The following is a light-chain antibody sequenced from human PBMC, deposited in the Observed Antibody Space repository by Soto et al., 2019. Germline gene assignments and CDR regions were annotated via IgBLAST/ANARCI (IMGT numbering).Light chain of an antibody. V-gene: IGLV1-44*01. J-gene: IGLJ1*01. CDR1: GSDVGSNT. CDR2: SND. Sequence: QSALPQPPSASATPGQRVTISCSGRGSDVGSNTVNWYQQFPGAAPKLLIYSNDQRPSGVPDRFSASKSGTSASLAISGLQSEDEADYYCATWDDSLFGHVFGTGTKVTVL. CDR3: ATWDDSLFGHV.